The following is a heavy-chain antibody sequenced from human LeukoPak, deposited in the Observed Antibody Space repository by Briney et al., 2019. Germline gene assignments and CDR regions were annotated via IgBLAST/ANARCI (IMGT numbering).Heavy chain of an antibody. V-gene: IGHV4-59*01. J-gene: IGHJ6*03. CDR3: ARSGDGYNYYYMDV. D-gene: IGHD5-24*01. CDR2: IYYSGST. Sequence: SETLSLTCTVSGGSISSYYWSWIRQLPGKGLEWIGYIYYSGSTNYNPSLKSRVTISVDTSKNQFSLKLSSVTAADTAVYYCARSGDGYNYYYMDVWGKGTTVTISS. CDR1: GGSISSYY.